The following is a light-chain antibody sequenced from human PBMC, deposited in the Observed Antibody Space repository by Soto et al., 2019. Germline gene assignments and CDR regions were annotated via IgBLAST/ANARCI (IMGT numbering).Light chain of an antibody. CDR2: DVS. CDR3: SSYTSSSTLVV. CDR1: SSDVGDYNY. J-gene: IGLJ2*01. Sequence: QSALTQPASVSGSPGQSITISCTGTSSDVGDYNYVSWYQQDPGKAPKLMIYDVSNRPSGVSNRFSGSKSGNTASLTISGLQAEDEADYYFSSYTSSSTLVVFGGGTKLTVL. V-gene: IGLV2-14*01.